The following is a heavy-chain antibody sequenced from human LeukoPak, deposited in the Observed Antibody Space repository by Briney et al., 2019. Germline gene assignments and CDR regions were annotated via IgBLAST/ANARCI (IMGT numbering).Heavy chain of an antibody. J-gene: IGHJ4*02. V-gene: IGHV4-38-2*02. CDR1: GYSISSGYY. CDR3: AGLSSWTDY. D-gene: IGHD6-13*01. Sequence: SETLSLTCTVSGYSISSGYYWGWIRQPPGKGLEWIGSIYHSGSTYYNPSLKSRVTISVDTSKNQFSLKLNSVTAADAAVYYCAGLSSWTDYWGQGTLVSASS. CDR2: IYHSGST.